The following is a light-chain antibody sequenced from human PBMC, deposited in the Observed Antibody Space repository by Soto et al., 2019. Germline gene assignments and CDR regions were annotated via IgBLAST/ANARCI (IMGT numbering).Light chain of an antibody. Sequence: QSALTQPVSVSGSPGQSVILSCSGTSGDIGAYDHVAWFQQHPGEVPKLLLRDVTNRPSGVSGRFSGSKSGNTAYLTISGLRPEDEADYYCSSSTHSNTVVFGGGTKLTVL. CDR2: DVT. CDR1: SGDIGAYDH. J-gene: IGLJ3*02. V-gene: IGLV2-14*03. CDR3: SSSTHSNTVV.